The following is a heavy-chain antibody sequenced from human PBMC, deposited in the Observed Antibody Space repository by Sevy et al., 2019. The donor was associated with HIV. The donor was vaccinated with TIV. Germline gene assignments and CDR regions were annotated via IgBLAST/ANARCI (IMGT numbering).Heavy chain of an antibody. CDR3: ARGARGTLPSYYYYPMDV. CDR2: IYPGDSDT. Sequence: GESLKISCKGSGYRFTDYWIVWVRQMPGKGLEWMGIIYPGDSDTTYSPSFQGQVTISVDKSISTAYLQWRSLKGSDTAIFYCARGARGTLPSYYYYPMDVWGQGTTVTVSS. V-gene: IGHV5-51*01. J-gene: IGHJ6*02. CDR1: GYRFTDYW. D-gene: IGHD1-1*01.